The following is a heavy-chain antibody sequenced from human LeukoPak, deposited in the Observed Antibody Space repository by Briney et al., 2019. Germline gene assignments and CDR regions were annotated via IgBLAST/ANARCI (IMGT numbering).Heavy chain of an antibody. CDR2: IIPILGIA. J-gene: IGHJ4*02. D-gene: IGHD3-22*01. CDR3: ARAYYYDSSGYFELDY. Sequence: ASVKVSCKASVGTFSSYTISWVRQAPGQGLEGMGRIIPILGIAIYAQKFQGRVTITADKSTSTAYMELSSLRSEDTAVYYCARAYYYDSSGYFELDYWGQGTLATVSS. V-gene: IGHV1-69*02. CDR1: VGTFSSYT.